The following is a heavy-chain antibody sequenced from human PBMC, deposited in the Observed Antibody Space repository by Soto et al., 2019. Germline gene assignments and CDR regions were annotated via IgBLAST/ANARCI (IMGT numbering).Heavy chain of an antibody. V-gene: IGHV1-69*13. J-gene: IGHJ4*02. Sequence: SVKVSCKASGGIFSTYAISWLRQAPGQGLEWMGGIIPIFGTPNYAQRFQGRVTITADESTSTAYMELSRLRSEDTAVYYCARDRDDYGSGNYYNRIDFWGQGTLVTVSS. D-gene: IGHD3-10*01. CDR1: GGIFSTYA. CDR2: IIPIFGTP. CDR3: ARDRDDYGSGNYYNRIDF.